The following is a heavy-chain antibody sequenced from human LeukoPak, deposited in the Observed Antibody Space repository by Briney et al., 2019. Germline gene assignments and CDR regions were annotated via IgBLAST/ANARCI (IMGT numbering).Heavy chain of an antibody. D-gene: IGHD2-2*01. CDR1: GFTFSTYN. V-gene: IGHV3-48*01. CDR3: ARWSCSSTSCSSYYYYYYMDV. J-gene: IGHJ6*03. Sequence: GGSLRLSCAASGFTFSTYNMNWVRQAPGKGLEWVSYISSSSGTIYYADSVKGRFTISRDNAKNSLYLQMNSLRAEDTAVYYCARWSCSSTSCSSYYYYYYMDVWGKGTTVTVSS. CDR2: ISSSSGTI.